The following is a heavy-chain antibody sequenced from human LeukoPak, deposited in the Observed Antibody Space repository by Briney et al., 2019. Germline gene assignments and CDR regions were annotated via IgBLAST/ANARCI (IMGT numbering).Heavy chain of an antibody. CDR2: ISWNSGSI. D-gene: IGHD3-10*01. J-gene: IGHJ3*02. V-gene: IGHV3-9*01. CDR3: AKPLGALDAFDI. CDR1: GFTFDDYA. Sequence: PGGSLRLSCAASGFTFDDYAMHWVRQAPGKGLEWVSGISWNSGSIGYADSVKGRFTISRDNAKNSLYLQMNSLRAEDTALYYCAKPLGALDAFDIWGQGTMVTVSS.